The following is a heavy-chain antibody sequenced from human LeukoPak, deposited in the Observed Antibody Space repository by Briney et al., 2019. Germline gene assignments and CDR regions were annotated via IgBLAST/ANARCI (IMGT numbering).Heavy chain of an antibody. CDR2: ISAYNGNT. J-gene: IGHJ4*02. CDR3: ARAHVVRGVIIVDY. D-gene: IGHD3-10*01. Sequence: ASVKVSCKASGYTFTSYGIGWVRQAPGQGLEWMGWISAYNGNTNYAQKLQGRVTMTTDTSTSTAYMELRSLRSDDTAVYYCARAHVVRGVIIVDYWGQGTLVTVSS. V-gene: IGHV1-18*01. CDR1: GYTFTSYG.